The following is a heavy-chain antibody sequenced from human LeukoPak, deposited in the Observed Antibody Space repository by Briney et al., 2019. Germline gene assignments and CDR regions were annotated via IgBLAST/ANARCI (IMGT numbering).Heavy chain of an antibody. CDR3: AKVGDYGDYALDY. CDR2: ISYDGSYK. D-gene: IGHD4-17*01. V-gene: IGHV3-30*18. J-gene: IGHJ4*02. Sequence: GGSLRLSCAASGFTFNIYAMNWVRQAPGKGLEWVAVISYDGSYKYYADPVKGRFTISRDNSKNTLYLQMNSLRAEDTAVYYCAKVGDYGDYALDYWGQGTLVTVSS. CDR1: GFTFNIYA.